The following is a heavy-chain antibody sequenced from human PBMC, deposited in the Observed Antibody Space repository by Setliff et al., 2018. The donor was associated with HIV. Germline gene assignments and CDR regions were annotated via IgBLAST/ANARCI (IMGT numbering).Heavy chain of an antibody. J-gene: IGHJ4*02. D-gene: IGHD6-13*01. CDR2: ISAYNGNR. Sequence: ASVKVSCKAFTNDFSSQSFSWVRQASGQGLEWMGWISAYNGNRRYRQTFQDRLTMTTETSTSTAYLELRNLRSDDTAVYFCTSDITAAGKGGNWGQGTLVTVSS. V-gene: IGHV1-18*01. CDR3: TSDITAAGKGGN. CDR1: TNDFSSQS.